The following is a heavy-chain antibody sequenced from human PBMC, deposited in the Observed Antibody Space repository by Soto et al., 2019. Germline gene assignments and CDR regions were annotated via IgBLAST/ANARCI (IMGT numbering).Heavy chain of an antibody. Sequence: QVQLVQSGSEVKRPGSSVKVSCTTSGGIFKNFDIGWVRQSPGQGLEWMGEIIPLFNATNYAQKFRGRVTVTADESTRTADMDLTRLTYDDTAVYFCAINAERNAQKFDFWGQGTLVTVSS. CDR2: IIPLFNAT. CDR1: GGIFKNFD. V-gene: IGHV1-69*01. CDR3: AINAERNAQKFDF. J-gene: IGHJ4*02. D-gene: IGHD2-2*01.